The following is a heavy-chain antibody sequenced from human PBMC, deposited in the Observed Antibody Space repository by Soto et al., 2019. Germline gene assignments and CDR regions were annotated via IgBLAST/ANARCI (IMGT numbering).Heavy chain of an antibody. CDR3: AHSPFSIVVVVAAPFDY. D-gene: IGHD2-15*01. V-gene: IGHV2-5*01. Sequence: QITLKESGPTLVKPTQTLTLTCTFSGFSLSTSGVGVGWIRQPPGKALEWLALIYWNDDKRYSPSLKSRLTITKDTSKNQVVLTMTNMDPVDTATYYCAHSPFSIVVVVAAPFDYWGQGTLVTVSS. CDR2: IYWNDDK. CDR1: GFSLSTSGVG. J-gene: IGHJ4*02.